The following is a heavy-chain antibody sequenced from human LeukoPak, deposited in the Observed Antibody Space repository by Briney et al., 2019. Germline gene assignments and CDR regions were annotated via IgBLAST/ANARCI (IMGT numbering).Heavy chain of an antibody. J-gene: IGHJ6*02. V-gene: IGHV2-70*11. Sequence: SGPALVKPTQTLTLTCTFSGFSLSTSGMCLSWIRQPPGKALEWLARIDWDDDKYYSTSLKTRLPISKDTSKNQVVLTMTNMDPVDTATYYCARIPPHFVDLVDVWGQGTTVTVSS. CDR3: ARIPPHFVDLVDV. CDR1: GFSLSTSGMC. CDR2: IDWDDDK. D-gene: IGHD3/OR15-3a*01.